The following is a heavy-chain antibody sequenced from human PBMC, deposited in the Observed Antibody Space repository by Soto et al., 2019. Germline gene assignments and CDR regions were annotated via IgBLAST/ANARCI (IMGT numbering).Heavy chain of an antibody. CDR1: GFSFSTYA. J-gene: IGHJ5*02. CDR3: AKDNSLHWFDP. CDR2: FNGNGGGT. D-gene: IGHD2-15*01. Sequence: GGSVRLSCATSGFSFSTYAMTWVRQAPGKGLEWVSTFNGNGGGTYYADSVKGRFTISRDNSKNTLYLQVDSLRAEDTATYYCAKDNSLHWFDPWGQGTLVTVSS. V-gene: IGHV3-23*01.